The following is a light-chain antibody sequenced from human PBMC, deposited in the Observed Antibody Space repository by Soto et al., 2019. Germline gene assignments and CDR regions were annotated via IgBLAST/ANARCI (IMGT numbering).Light chain of an antibody. CDR3: QTWATGVI. V-gene: IGLV4-69*01. Sequence: QPVLTQSPSASASLGASVKLTCTLSRGHSSYAIAWHQQQPEKGPRYLMKLKSDGSHNKGDGIPDRFSGSSSGAERYLTISSLQSEDEADYYCQTWATGVIFGGGTQLTVL. CDR2: LKSDGSH. J-gene: IGLJ2*01. CDR1: RGHSSYA.